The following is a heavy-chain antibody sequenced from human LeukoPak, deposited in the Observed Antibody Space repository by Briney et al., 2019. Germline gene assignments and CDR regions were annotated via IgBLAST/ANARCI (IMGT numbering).Heavy chain of an antibody. J-gene: IGHJ4*02. D-gene: IGHD6-19*01. Sequence: QPGGSLRLSCAASGFTFSSYGMHWVRQAPGKGLEWVAVIWYDGSNKYYADSVKGRFTISRDNSKNTLYLQMNSLRAEDTAVYYCAKERRSGWVHFDYWGQGTLVTVSS. CDR2: IWYDGSNK. V-gene: IGHV3-33*06. CDR1: GFTFSSYG. CDR3: AKERRSGWVHFDY.